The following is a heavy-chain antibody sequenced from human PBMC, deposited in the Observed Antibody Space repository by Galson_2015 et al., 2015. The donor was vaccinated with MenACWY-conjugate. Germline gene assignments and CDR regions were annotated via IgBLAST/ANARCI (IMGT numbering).Heavy chain of an antibody. CDR3: ARGVNLASMAGY. D-gene: IGHD3-3*02. V-gene: IGHV4-59*01. CDR2: MYYSGSA. CDR1: GGSINSYY. Sequence: CTVSGGSINSYYWSWIRQPPGKGLEWIGYMYYSGSANYNPSLKSRVTISVDTSKNQFSLTMTSVTAADTAVYYCARGVNLASMAGYWGQGTLVTVSS. J-gene: IGHJ4*02.